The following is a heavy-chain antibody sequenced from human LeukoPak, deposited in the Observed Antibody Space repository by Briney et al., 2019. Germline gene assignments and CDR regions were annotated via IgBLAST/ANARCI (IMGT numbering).Heavy chain of an antibody. V-gene: IGHV3-21*01. CDR3: ARDLLDYYDSSGYYYAAAFDY. J-gene: IGHJ4*02. CDR2: ISSSSRYI. D-gene: IGHD3-22*01. CDR1: GFTFSNYS. Sequence: GGSLRLSCAASGFTFSNYSMNWVRQAPGKGLEWVSSISSSSRYIHYADSVKGRFTISRDNAKNSLYLQMNSLRAEDTAVYYCARDLLDYYDSSGYYYAAAFDYWGQGTLVTVSS.